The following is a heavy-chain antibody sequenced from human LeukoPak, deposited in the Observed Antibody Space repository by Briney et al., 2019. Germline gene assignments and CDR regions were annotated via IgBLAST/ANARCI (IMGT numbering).Heavy chain of an antibody. J-gene: IGHJ4*02. CDR1: GFTFSNYW. CDR3: ATAGNYRFDY. D-gene: IGHD1-7*01. CDR2: INPDGSTI. V-gene: IGHV3-74*01. Sequence: GGSLRLSCAASGFTFSNYWVHWVRQAPGKGLVWVSRINPDGSTINYADSVKGRFTISRDNAKNTLCLQMNSLRAEDTAVYYCATAGNYRFDYWGQGTLVTVSS.